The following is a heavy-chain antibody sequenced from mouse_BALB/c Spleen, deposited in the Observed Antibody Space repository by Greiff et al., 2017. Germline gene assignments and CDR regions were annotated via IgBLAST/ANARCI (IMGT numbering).Heavy chain of an antibody. J-gene: IGHJ3*01. CDR3: ARDGYWFAY. CDR2: ISSGGSYT. Sequence: EVHLVESGGGLVKPGGSLKLSCAASGFTFSSYAMSWVRQSPEKRLEWVAEISSGGSYTYYPDTVTGRFTISRDNAKNTLYLEMSSLRSEDTAMYYCARDGYWFAYWGQGTLVTVSA. V-gene: IGHV5-9-4*01. D-gene: IGHD2-2*01. CDR1: GFTFSSYA.